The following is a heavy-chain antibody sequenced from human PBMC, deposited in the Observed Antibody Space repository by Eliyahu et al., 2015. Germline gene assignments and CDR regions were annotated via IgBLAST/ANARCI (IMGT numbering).Heavy chain of an antibody. D-gene: IGHD3-10*01. V-gene: IGHV4-4*07. J-gene: IGHJ2*01. Sequence: LEWIGRIYTSGSTNYNPSLKSRVTISVDTSKNQFSLKLSSVTAADTAVYYCARVPVCHRRDRNWFFRPWGPGTLVTFSS. CDR2: IYTSGST. CDR3: ARVPVCHRRDRNWFFRP.